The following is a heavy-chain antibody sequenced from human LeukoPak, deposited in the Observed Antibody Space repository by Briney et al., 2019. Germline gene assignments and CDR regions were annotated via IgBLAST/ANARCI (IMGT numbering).Heavy chain of an antibody. CDR1: GFTFDDYA. V-gene: IGHV3-9*01. J-gene: IGHJ4*02. D-gene: IGHD6-13*01. Sequence: GGSLRLSCAASGFTFDDYAMHWVRQAPGKGLEWVSGISWNSGSIGYADSVKGRFTISRDNAKNSLYLQMNSLRAEDTAVYYCAKVAAAATRLNYFDYWGQGTLVTVSS. CDR2: ISWNSGSI. CDR3: AKVAAAATRLNYFDY.